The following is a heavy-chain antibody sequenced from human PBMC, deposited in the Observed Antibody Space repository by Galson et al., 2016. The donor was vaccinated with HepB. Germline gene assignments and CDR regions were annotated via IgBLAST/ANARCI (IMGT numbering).Heavy chain of an antibody. D-gene: IGHD4-17*01. Sequence: SLRLSCAASGFIFSDAWMNWVRQAPGKGLEWVGRVKIKVHGETTDYAAPVKGRFIVSRDDSKNMLYLEMNSLKIEDTAVYYCTADYGDCLDFWGRGTLVTVSS. CDR3: TADYGDCLDF. CDR2: VKIKVHGETT. V-gene: IGHV3-15*07. J-gene: IGHJ4*02. CDR1: GFIFSDAW.